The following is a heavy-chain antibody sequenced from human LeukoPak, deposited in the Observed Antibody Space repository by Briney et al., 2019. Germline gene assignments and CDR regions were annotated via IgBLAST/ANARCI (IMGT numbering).Heavy chain of an antibody. CDR3: AGPSYDSSGYYYAAFDI. CDR1: GGSISSSSYY. V-gene: IGHV4-39*01. CDR2: IYYSGSA. J-gene: IGHJ3*02. Sequence: SETLSLTCTVSGGSISSSSYYWGWIRQPPGKGLEWIGSIYYSGSAYYNPSLKSRVTISVDTSKNQFSLKLSSVTAADTAVHYCAGPSYDSSGYYYAAFDIWGQGTMVTVSS. D-gene: IGHD3-22*01.